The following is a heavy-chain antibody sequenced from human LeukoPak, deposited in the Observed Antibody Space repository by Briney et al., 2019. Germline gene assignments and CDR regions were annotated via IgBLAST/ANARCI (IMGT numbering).Heavy chain of an antibody. J-gene: IGHJ4*02. Sequence: GGSLRLSCAASGFTVSSNYMSWVRQAPGKGLEWVSVIYSGDSTYYADSVKGRFTISRDNSKNTLYLQMNTLRAEDTAVYYCAKDRLWSGSYVDYWGQGTLVTVSS. CDR1: GFTVSSNY. CDR2: IYSGDST. D-gene: IGHD1-26*01. CDR3: AKDRLWSGSYVDY. V-gene: IGHV3-66*01.